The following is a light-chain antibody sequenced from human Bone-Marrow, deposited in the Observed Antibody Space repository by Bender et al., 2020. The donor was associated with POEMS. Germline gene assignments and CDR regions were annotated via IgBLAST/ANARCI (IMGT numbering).Light chain of an antibody. CDR1: SSDVGGYDY. J-gene: IGLJ3*02. V-gene: IGLV2-8*01. Sequence: QSALTQPPSASGSPGQSVTISCTGSSSDVGGYDYVSWYQQHPGKAPKVIIYDVSKRPSGVPDRFSGSKSGNTASLTISGLQAEDEADYYCCSYAGSSTWVFGGGTKLTVL. CDR3: CSYAGSSTWV. CDR2: DVS.